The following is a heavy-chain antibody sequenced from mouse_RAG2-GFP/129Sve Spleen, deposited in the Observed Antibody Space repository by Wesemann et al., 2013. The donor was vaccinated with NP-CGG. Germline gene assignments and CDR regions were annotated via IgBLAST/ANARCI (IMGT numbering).Heavy chain of an antibody. CDR1: GFSLSTYGIG. D-gene: IGHD1-1*02. Sequence: QVTLKESGPGILQPSQTLSLTCSFSGFSLSTYGIGVGWIRQPSGKGLEWLAHIWWNDNKYYNTALKSRLTISKDTSNNQVFLKIASVDTADTATYYCARIAGNFDYWGPRGTTLTVSS. CDR2: IWWNDNK. CDR3: ARIAGNFDY. J-gene: IGHJ2*01. V-gene: IGHV8-11*01.